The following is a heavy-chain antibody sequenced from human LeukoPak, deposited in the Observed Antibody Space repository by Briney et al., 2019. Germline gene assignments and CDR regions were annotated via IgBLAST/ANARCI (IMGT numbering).Heavy chain of an antibody. CDR2: IKQDGSDR. J-gene: IGHJ4*02. D-gene: IGHD6-19*01. V-gene: IGHV3-7*03. CDR1: GFTFRNYW. CDR3: VRNLAVAGTCFDS. Sequence: PGGSLRLSCAASGFTFRNYWMSWVRQAPGTGLEWVANIKQDGSDRNYVTSVRGQFTISRDNAESSLYLQMNSLRVEDTAVYYCVRNLAVAGTCFDSWGQGTLVTVSS.